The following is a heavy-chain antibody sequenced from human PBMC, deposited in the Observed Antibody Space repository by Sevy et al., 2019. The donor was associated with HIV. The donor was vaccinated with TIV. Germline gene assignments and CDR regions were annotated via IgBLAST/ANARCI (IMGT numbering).Heavy chain of an antibody. Sequence: GGSLRLSCAASGFTFSSYWMSWVRQAPGKGLEWVANIMQDGSEKYYVDSVKGRFTISRDNAKNSLYLQMNSQRAEDTAVYYCASLYYYDSSGYNWGQGTLVTVSS. CDR1: GFTFSSYW. J-gene: IGHJ4*02. V-gene: IGHV3-7*01. CDR2: IMQDGSEK. CDR3: ASLYYYDSSGYN. D-gene: IGHD3-22*01.